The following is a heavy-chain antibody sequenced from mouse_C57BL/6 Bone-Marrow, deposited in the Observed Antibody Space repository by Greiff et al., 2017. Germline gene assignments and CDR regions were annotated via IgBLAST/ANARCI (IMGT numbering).Heavy chain of an antibody. D-gene: IGHD2-1*01. J-gene: IGHJ2*01. V-gene: IGHV14-4*01. CDR3: TTSIYYGNPYYFDY. Sequence: EVKLMESGAELVRPGASVTLSCTASGFNIKDDYMHWVKQRPEQGLEWIGWIDPEHGATEYASKFQGKATITADTSSNTAYLQLSSLTSEDTAVYYCTTSIYYGNPYYFDYWGQGTTLTVSS. CDR1: GFNIKDDY. CDR2: IDPEHGAT.